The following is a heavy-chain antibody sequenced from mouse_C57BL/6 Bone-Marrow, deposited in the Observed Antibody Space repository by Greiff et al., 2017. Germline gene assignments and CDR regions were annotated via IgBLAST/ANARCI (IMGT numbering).Heavy chain of an antibody. D-gene: IGHD1-1*01. Sequence: QVQLKQSGTELVKPGASVKLSCKASGYTFTSYWMHWVKQRPGQGLEWIGNINPSNGGTNYNEKFKSKATLTVDKSSSTAYMQLCGLTAEDSAGYYGASGRYYGSSYGWYFDVWGTGTTVTVSS. CDR1: GYTFTSYW. J-gene: IGHJ1*03. V-gene: IGHV1-53*01. CDR3: ASGRYYGSSYGWYFDV. CDR2: INPSNGGT.